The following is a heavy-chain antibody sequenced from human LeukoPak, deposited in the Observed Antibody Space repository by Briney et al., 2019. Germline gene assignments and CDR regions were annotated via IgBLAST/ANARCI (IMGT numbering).Heavy chain of an antibody. CDR3: ARDEYSGYDNWFDP. D-gene: IGHD5-12*01. CDR2: ISSSGSTI. V-gene: IGHV3-48*03. J-gene: IGHJ5*02. CDR1: GFTFSSYE. Sequence: PGGSLRLSCAASGFTFSSYEMNWVRQAPGKGLEWVSYISSSGSTIHYADSVKGRFTISRDNAKNSLYLQMNSLRAEDTAVYYCARDEYSGYDNWFDPWGQGTLVTVSS.